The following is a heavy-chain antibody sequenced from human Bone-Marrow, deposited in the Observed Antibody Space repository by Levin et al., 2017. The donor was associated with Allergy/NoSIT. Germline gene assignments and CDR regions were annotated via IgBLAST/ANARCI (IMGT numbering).Heavy chain of an antibody. CDR3: ARDSNYYGSGSSSAFYYMDV. J-gene: IGHJ6*03. D-gene: IGHD3-10*01. CDR1: GVSFSSHG. Sequence: GESLKISCAASGVSFSSHGMHWVRQAPGKGLEWVAVISYDGNNKYYADSVKGRFTISRDNSKNTLYLQMNSLGAEDTAVYYCARDSNYYGSGSSSAFYYMDVWGKGTTVTVSS. CDR2: ISYDGNNK. V-gene: IGHV3-30*03.